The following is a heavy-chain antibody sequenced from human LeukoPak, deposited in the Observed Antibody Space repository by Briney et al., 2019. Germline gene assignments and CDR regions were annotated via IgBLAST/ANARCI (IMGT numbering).Heavy chain of an antibody. D-gene: IGHD3-10*01. Sequence: GGSLRLSCAASGFTFSSYWMHWVRQAPGKGLVWVSRINSDGSTTNYADSVKGRFTISRDNAKNTLYLHMNSLRAEDTAVYYCARSHYYGSGIKNLDYDHWGQGTLVTVSS. CDR1: GFTFSSYW. CDR3: ARSHYYGSGIKNLDYDH. V-gene: IGHV3-74*01. J-gene: IGHJ4*02. CDR2: INSDGSTT.